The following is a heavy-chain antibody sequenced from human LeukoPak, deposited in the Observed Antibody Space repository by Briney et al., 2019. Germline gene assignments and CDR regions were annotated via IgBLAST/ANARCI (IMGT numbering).Heavy chain of an antibody. J-gene: IGHJ4*02. CDR3: ARGVQDDSSGSHVFDY. V-gene: IGHV4-34*01. CDR1: GGSFSGYY. CDR2: IDHSGST. Sequence: SETLSLTCAVYGGSFSGYYWSWIRQPPGKGLEWIGEIDHSGSTNYNPSLKSRVTISVDTSKNQFSLKLNSVTAADTAVYYCARGVQDDSSGSHVFDYWGQETLSPSPQ. D-gene: IGHD3-22*01.